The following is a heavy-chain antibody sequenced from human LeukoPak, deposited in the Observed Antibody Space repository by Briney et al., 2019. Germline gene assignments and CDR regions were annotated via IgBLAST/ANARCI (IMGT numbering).Heavy chain of an antibody. D-gene: IGHD2-15*01. Sequence: GGSLRLSCAASGFTFSSYVMNWVRQAPGKGLEWVSVISGSGGSTNYADSVKGRFTISRDNSKNTLYLQMNSRRAEDTAVYYCAKRILYYFDYWGQGTLVTVSS. CDR3: AKRILYYFDY. CDR2: ISGSGGST. V-gene: IGHV3-23*01. J-gene: IGHJ4*02. CDR1: GFTFSSYV.